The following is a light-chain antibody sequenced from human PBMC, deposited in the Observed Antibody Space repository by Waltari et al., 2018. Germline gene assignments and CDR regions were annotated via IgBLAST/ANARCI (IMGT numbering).Light chain of an antibody. V-gene: IGKV1-5*03. CDR3: QHFNGFPWT. Sequence: DIQMTQSPSTLSASVGDRVTITCRASQSVSPWLAWYQQKPGKAPKLLISKVSDLQSGVPTRFSGSGSGSGTEFTLTITSLQPDDFAIYYCQHFNGFPWTFGQGTKVEIK. CDR1: QSVSPW. CDR2: KVS. J-gene: IGKJ1*01.